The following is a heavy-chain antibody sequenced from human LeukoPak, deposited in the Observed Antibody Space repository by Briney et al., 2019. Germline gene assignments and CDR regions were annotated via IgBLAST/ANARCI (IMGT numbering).Heavy chain of an antibody. Sequence: PGGSLRLSCAASGFTFSSYSMNRVRQAPGKGLEWVSSISSSSSYIYYADSVKGRLTISRDNAKNSLYLQMNSLRAEDTAVYYCARDLRYSSTEGWFDPWGQGTLVTVSS. CDR3: ARDLRYSSTEGWFDP. J-gene: IGHJ5*02. V-gene: IGHV3-21*01. CDR1: GFTFSSYS. CDR2: ISSSSSYI. D-gene: IGHD6-13*01.